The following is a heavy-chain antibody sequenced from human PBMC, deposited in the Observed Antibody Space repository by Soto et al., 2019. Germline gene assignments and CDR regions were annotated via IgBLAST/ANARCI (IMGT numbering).Heavy chain of an antibody. CDR3: AKDDLGCSSYSYYGMDV. Sequence: PGGSLRLSCAASGFTFSSYGMHWVRQAPGKGLEWVAVISYDGSNKYYADSVKGRFTISRDNSKNTLYLQMNSLRAEDTAVYYCAKDDLGCSSYSYYGMDVCGQGTTVTVSS. J-gene: IGHJ6*02. CDR1: GFTFSSYG. CDR2: ISYDGSNK. V-gene: IGHV3-30*18. D-gene: IGHD6-6*01.